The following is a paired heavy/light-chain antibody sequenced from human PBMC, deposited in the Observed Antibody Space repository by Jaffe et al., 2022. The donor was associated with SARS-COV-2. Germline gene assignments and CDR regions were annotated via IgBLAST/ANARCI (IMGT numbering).Heavy chain of an antibody. V-gene: IGHV3-23*01. CDR1: GFTFSTYI. D-gene: IGHD7-27*01. CDR2: ISGSGGTT. Sequence: EVQLLESGGGLVQPGGSLRLSCAASGFTFSTYIMNWVRQAPGKGLEWVSAISGSGGTTNYADSVKGRFTISRDNSKNTLYLQMNSLRAEDTAVYYCAKDGEDWGSLFDYWGQGTLVTVSS. J-gene: IGHJ4*02. CDR3: AKDGEDWGSLFDY.
Light chain of an antibody. V-gene: IGKV1-5*03. J-gene: IGKJ4*01. CDR1: QSISSW. Sequence: DIQMTQSPSTLSASVGDRVTITCRASQSISSWLAWYQLKPGKAPKLLIYRGSTLETGVPSRFSGSGSGTEFTLTISSLQPDDFATYYCQQYNSYPLTFGGGTKVEIK. CDR3: QQYNSYPLT. CDR2: RGS.